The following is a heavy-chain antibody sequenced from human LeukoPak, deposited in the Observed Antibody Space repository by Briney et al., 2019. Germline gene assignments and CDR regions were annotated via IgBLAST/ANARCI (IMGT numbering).Heavy chain of an antibody. D-gene: IGHD3-22*01. V-gene: IGHV3-33*06. CDR3: AKNYYDSSGYYFLYAFDI. CDR2: IWYDGSNK. J-gene: IGHJ3*02. CDR1: GFTFSSCG. Sequence: GGSLRLSCAASGFTFSSCGMHWVRQAPGKGLEWVAVIWYDGSNKYYADSVKGRFTISRDNSKNTLYLQMNSLRAEDTAVYYCAKNYYDSSGYYFLYAFDIWGQGTMVTVSS.